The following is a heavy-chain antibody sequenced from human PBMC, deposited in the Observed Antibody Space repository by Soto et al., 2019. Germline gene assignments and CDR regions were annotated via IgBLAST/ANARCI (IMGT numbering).Heavy chain of an antibody. V-gene: IGHV4-59*05. D-gene: IGHD6-13*01. CDR1: GGSISNYY. J-gene: IGHJ4*02. CDR2: IYYSGST. CDR3: ARHTKIIAAAGYSFY. Sequence: PSETLSLTCTVSGGSISNYYWTWIRQPAGKGLEWIGSIYYSGSTYYNPSLKSRVTISVDTSKNQFSLKLSSVTAADTAVYYCARHTKIIAAAGYSFYWGQGTLVTVSS.